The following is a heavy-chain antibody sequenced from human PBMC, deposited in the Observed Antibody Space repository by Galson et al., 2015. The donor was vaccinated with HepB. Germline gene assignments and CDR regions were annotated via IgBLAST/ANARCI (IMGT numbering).Heavy chain of an antibody. J-gene: IGHJ4*02. D-gene: IGHD1-1*01. CDR1: GGSISSSNSS. CDR3: ARQPLGTYYFDY. V-gene: IGHV4-39*01. CDR2: INYRGST. Sequence: ETLSLTCTVSGGSISSSNSSWGWLRQPPGKGLEWIGNINYRGSTYYKPSLKSRVTISVDTSKNQFSLKLSSLTAAYTAVFFCARQPLGTYYFDYWGQGTLVTVSS.